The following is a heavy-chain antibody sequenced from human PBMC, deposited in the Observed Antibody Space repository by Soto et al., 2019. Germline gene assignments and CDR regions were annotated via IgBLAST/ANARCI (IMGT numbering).Heavy chain of an antibody. V-gene: IGHV1-69*13. Sequence: GASVKVSCKASGYTFTSYAISCVRQAPGQGLEWMGGIIPIFGTANYAQKFQGRVTITADESTSTAYMELSSLRSEDTAVYYCARVAVGESFEYWGQGTLVTLSS. D-gene: IGHD3-16*01. CDR2: IIPIFGTA. CDR3: ARVAVGESFEY. CDR1: GYTFTSYA. J-gene: IGHJ4*02.